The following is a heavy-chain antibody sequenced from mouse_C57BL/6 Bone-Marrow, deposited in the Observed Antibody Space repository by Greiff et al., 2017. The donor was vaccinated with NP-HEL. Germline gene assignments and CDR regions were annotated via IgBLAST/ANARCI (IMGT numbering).Heavy chain of an antibody. V-gene: IGHV5-16*01. Sequence: EVKLVESEGGLVQPGSSMKLSCTASGFTFSYYYMAWVRQVPEKGLEWVANINYDGSSTYYLDSLKSRFIISRDNAKNILYLQMSSLKSEDTATYYCARDSHRGTFAYWGQGTLVTVSA. CDR1: GFTFSYYY. D-gene: IGHD3-3*01. J-gene: IGHJ3*01. CDR3: ARDSHRGTFAY. CDR2: INYDGSST.